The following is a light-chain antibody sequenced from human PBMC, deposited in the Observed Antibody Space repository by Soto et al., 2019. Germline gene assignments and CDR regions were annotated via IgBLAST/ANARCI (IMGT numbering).Light chain of an antibody. Sequence: DIVMTQSPLSLPVTPGEPASISCRSSQSLLHSNGYNYLDWYLQKPGQSPQLLIYLGSNRASGVPDRFSGSGSGTDFTLTFSSLQPEDFATYYCQQYNTYPVFTFGPGTKVDIK. J-gene: IGKJ3*01. CDR3: QQYNTYPVFT. CDR1: QSLLHSNGYNY. V-gene: IGKV2-28*01. CDR2: LGS.